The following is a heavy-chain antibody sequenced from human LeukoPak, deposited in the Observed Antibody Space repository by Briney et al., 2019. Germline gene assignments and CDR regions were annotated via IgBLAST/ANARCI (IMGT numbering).Heavy chain of an antibody. CDR2: IIPIFGTA. V-gene: IGHV1-69*01. CDR3: AAEGLRFLEWLYPWGY. CDR1: GGTFSSYA. Sequence: SVKVSCKASGGTFSSYAINWVRQAPGQGLEWMGGIIPIFGTANYAQKFQGRVTITADESTSTAHMELSSLRSEDTAVYYCAAEGLRFLEWLYPWGYWGQGTLVTVSS. D-gene: IGHD3-3*01. J-gene: IGHJ4*02.